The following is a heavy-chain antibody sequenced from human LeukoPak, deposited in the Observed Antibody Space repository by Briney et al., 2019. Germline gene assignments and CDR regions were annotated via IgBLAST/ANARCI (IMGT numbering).Heavy chain of an antibody. CDR3: AKVPRQSGWYPLSDY. D-gene: IGHD6-13*01. CDR2: ISCDGNNK. Sequence: PGGSLRLSCAASGFTFSSYAMHWVRRAPGKGLEWVAVISCDGNNKYHAESVKGRFTISRDNSKNTLYLQMNSLRAEDTAVYYCAKVPRQSGWYPLSDYWGQGALVTVSS. CDR1: GFTFSSYA. J-gene: IGHJ4*02. V-gene: IGHV3-30*18.